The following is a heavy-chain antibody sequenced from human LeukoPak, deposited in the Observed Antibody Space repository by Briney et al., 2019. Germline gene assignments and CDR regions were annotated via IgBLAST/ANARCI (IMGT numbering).Heavy chain of an antibody. CDR1: GFTFSSYA. D-gene: IGHD6-13*01. CDR3: APGIAAADPFDY. V-gene: IGHV3-23*01. Sequence: PGGSLRLSCAASGFTFSSYAMSWVRQAPGKGLEWVSAISGSGGSTYYADSVKGRFTISRDNAKNSLYLQMNSLRAEDTAVYYCAPGIAAADPFDYWGQGTLVTVSS. J-gene: IGHJ4*02. CDR2: ISGSGGST.